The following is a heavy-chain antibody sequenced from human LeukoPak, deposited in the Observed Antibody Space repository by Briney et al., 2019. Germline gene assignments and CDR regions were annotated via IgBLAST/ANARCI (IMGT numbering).Heavy chain of an antibody. CDR2: ISWNSGNI. D-gene: IGHD6-19*01. Sequence: GGSLRLSCAASGFTFDDYAMHWVRQAPGKVLEWVSGISWNSGNIGYADSVKGRFTISRDNAKKSLYLQMNSLRAEDTALYYCASFDRGAVAATGYWGQGTLVTVSS. J-gene: IGHJ4*02. CDR3: ASFDRGAVAATGY. V-gene: IGHV3-9*01. CDR1: GFTFDDYA.